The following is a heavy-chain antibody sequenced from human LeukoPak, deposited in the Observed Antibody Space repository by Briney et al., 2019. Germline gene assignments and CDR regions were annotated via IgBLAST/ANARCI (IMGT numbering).Heavy chain of an antibody. D-gene: IGHD3-10*02. CDR3: ARAHTIFWEFDAFDI. CDR1: GFTFSSYS. J-gene: IGHJ3*02. CDR2: ITSSSTI. V-gene: IGHV3-69-1*01. Sequence: PGGSLRLSCAASGFTFSSYSMNWVRQAPGKGLEWASSITSSSTIYYAESVKGRFTISRDNAKNSLYLQMNSLRDEDTAVYFCARAHTIFWEFDAFDIWGRGTMATVSS.